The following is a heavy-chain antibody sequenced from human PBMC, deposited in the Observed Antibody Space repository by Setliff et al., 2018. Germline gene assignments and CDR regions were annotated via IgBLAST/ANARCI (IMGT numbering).Heavy chain of an antibody. Sequence: SETLSLTCTVSGDSLSSSRYYWAWIRQPPGKGLEWIGNIYYSGTTYSNPSLKSRVTMSVDTSKNQFSLRLNSVTASDTAVYYCATTGTYRYFDYWGQGTLVTVSS. CDR2: IYYSGTT. CDR3: ATTGTYRYFDY. D-gene: IGHD1-1*01. V-gene: IGHV4-39*01. J-gene: IGHJ4*02. CDR1: GDSLSSSRYY.